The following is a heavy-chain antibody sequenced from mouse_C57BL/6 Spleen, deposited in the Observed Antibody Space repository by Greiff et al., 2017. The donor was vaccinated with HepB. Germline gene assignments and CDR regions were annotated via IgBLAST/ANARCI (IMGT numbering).Heavy chain of an antibody. J-gene: IGHJ2*01. CDR3: ASGGLLLGYFDY. CDR2: IYPRSGNT. Sequence: VQLQQSGAELARPGASVKLSCKASGYTFTSYGISWVKQRTGQGLEWIGEIYPRSGNTYYNEKFKGKATMTADKSSSTAYMELRSLTSEDSAVYFCASGGLLLGYFDYWGQGTTLTVSS. V-gene: IGHV1-81*01. D-gene: IGHD2-3*01. CDR1: GYTFTSYG.